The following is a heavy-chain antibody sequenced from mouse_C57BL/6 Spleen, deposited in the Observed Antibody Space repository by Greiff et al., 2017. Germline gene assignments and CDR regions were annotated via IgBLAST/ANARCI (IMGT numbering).Heavy chain of an antibody. V-gene: IGHV3-6*01. CDR1: GYSITSGYY. CDR3: AREGDYYGSSGDY. J-gene: IGHJ2*01. CDR2: ISYDGSN. D-gene: IGHD1-1*01. Sequence: DVQLVESGPGLVKPSQSLSLTCSVTGYSITSGYYWNWIRQFPGNKLEWMGYISYDGSNNYNPSLKNRISITRDTSKNQFFLKLNSVTTEDTATYYCAREGDYYGSSGDYWGQGTTLTVSS.